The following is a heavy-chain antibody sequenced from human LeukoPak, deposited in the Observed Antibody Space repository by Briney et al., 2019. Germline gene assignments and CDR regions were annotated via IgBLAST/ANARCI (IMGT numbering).Heavy chain of an antibody. CDR1: GFTFSSYA. CDR3: ARDARGTGAFDY. J-gene: IGHJ4*02. V-gene: IGHV3-30-3*01. D-gene: IGHD1-1*01. CDR2: VSYDGSSI. Sequence: GKPLRLSCAASGFTFSSYAMQWVRQAPGKGLEWVGVVSYDGSSIFYADSVKGRFTISRDNSQNTLYLQMNSLRTEDTAVYYCARDARGTGAFDYWGQGTLVTASS.